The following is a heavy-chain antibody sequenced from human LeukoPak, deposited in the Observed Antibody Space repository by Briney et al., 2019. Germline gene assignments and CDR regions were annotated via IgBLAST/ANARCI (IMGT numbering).Heavy chain of an antibody. CDR2: IVVGTGNT. D-gene: IGHD5-18*01. CDR3: AADGYSYGGGTYYYFGIDV. V-gene: IGHV1-58*01. J-gene: IGHJ6*02. CDR1: GFTFTSSA. Sequence: VASVKVSCKTSGFTFTSSAVQWVRQARGQRLEWIGWIVVGTGNTNYAQKFQERVTITRDMSTSTAYMELSSLRSEDTAVYYCAADGYSYGGGTYYYFGIDVWGQGTTVTVSS.